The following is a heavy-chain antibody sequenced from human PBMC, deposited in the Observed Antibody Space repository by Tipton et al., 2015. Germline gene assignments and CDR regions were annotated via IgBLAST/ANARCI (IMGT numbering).Heavy chain of an antibody. J-gene: IGHJ5*02. V-gene: IGHV4-31*03. CDR3: ARDYLRVGPTWFDA. D-gene: IGHD4-17*01. CDR1: GGSISSGGYY. Sequence: TLSLTCTVSGGSISSGGYYWSWLRQHPGKGLEWIGYFYNSGNTYYNPSLKSRVTISADTSKNQFSLKLTSVTAADTAVYYCARDYLRVGPTWFDAWGRGTLVTVSA. CDR2: FYNSGNT.